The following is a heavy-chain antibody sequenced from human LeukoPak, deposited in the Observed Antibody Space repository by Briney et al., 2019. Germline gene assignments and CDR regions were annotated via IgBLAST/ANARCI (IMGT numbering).Heavy chain of an antibody. J-gene: IGHJ3*02. D-gene: IGHD3-10*01. V-gene: IGHV5-51*01. Sequence: GESLKISCKGSGYSFTTYWIGWVRQMPGKGLEWMGIIYPGDSDTRYSPSFQGQVTISADKSISTAYLQWSSLKASDTAMYYCARWVYGSGSQSDAFDIWGQGTMVTVSS. CDR1: GYSFTTYW. CDR3: ARWVYGSGSQSDAFDI. CDR2: IYPGDSDT.